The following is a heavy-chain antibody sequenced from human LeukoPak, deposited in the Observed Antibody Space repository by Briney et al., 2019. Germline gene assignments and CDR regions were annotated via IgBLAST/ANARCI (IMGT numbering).Heavy chain of an antibody. CDR2: ISSSGSTI. D-gene: IGHD2-15*01. CDR3: ARFRTAGYCSGGSCYGFDY. Sequence: PGWSLRLSCAASGFTFSRYEMNWVRQAPGKGLEGVSYISSSGSTIYYADSVKGRFTISRDNAKNSLYLQMNSLRDEDTAVYYCARFRTAGYCSGGSCYGFDYWGQGTLVTVSS. J-gene: IGHJ4*02. V-gene: IGHV3-48*03. CDR1: GFTFSRYE.